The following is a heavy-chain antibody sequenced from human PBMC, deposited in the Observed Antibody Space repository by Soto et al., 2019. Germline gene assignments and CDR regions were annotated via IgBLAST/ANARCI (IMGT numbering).Heavy chain of an antibody. CDR2: IKTSGDTK. CDR1: GFAFGFYE. CDR3: ARDGYGDPYFYYGLDV. D-gene: IGHD4-17*01. Sequence: EVQLLESGGGLVQPGGSLRLSCAASGFAFGFYEMTWVRQAPGKGLEWVSYIKTSGDTKYYADSVKGRFTISRDNASNSLYLQMNSLRAEDTAVYYCARDGYGDPYFYYGLDVWGQGTTVTVSS. V-gene: IGHV3-48*03. J-gene: IGHJ6*02.